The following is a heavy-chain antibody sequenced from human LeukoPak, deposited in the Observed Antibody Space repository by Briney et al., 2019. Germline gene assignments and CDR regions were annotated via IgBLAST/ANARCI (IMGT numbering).Heavy chain of an antibody. CDR2: IYSGGST. Sequence: GGSLRLSCAASGFTVSSNYMSWVRQAPGKGLEWVSVIYSGGSTYYAGSVKGRFTISRDNSKNTLYLQMDSLRADDTAVYYCARALWMDVWGKGTTVTVSS. CDR3: ARALWMDV. J-gene: IGHJ6*04. CDR1: GFTVSSNY. V-gene: IGHV3-53*01.